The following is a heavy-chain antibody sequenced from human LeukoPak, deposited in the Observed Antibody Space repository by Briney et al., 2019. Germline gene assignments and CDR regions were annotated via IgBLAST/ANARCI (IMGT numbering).Heavy chain of an antibody. CDR1: GGSISSGSYY. D-gene: IGHD3-10*01. CDR2: IYTSGST. J-gene: IGHJ4*02. CDR3: ARDYYGLGSYTFDY. V-gene: IGHV4-61*02. Sequence: SETLSLTCTVSGGSISSGSYYWSWIRQPAGKGLEWIGRIYTSGSTNYNPSLKSRVTISVDTSKNQFSLKLSSVTAADTAVYYCARDYYGLGSYTFDYWGQGTLVTVSS.